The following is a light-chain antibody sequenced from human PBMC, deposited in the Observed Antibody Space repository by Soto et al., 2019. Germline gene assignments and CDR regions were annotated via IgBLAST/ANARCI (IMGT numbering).Light chain of an antibody. Sequence: DIVLTQSPTTLSFSPRERTTLSCRASQSVRSNSVAWFQQKPGQAPRLLICGASNRATGIPDRFSGSGSGIDVTLTISRLEPEDFPVYYCQPYTDLPRTVGQGTKVDSK. J-gene: IGKJ1*01. CDR3: QPYTDLPRT. CDR1: QSVRSNS. V-gene: IGKV3-20*01. CDR2: GAS.